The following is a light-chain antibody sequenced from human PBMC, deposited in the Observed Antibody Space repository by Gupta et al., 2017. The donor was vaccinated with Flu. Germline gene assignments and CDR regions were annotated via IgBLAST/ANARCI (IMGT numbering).Light chain of an antibody. J-gene: IGKJ1*01. Sequence: DIQMTQSPSSLSASVGDRVTITCQASQDISNYLNWYQQKPGKAPKLLIYDASNLETGVPSRFSGSGSGTDFTFTISSLQPEDIATYYCQHYDNCWTFGQGTKVEIK. V-gene: IGKV1-33*01. CDR2: DAS. CDR1: QDISNY. CDR3: QHYDNCWT.